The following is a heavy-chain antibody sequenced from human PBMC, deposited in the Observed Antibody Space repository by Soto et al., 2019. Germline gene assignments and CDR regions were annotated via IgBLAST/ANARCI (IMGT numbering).Heavy chain of an antibody. CDR2: INHFGDT. CDR1: GGAFNNFF. V-gene: IGHV4-34*01. CDR3: AGPPHETQGS. Sequence: PSETLSLTCAVCGGAFNNFFWAWIRQTPGKGLEWIGEINHFGDTHYNPSLGSRVSKSVDLSKNQYSLKLTSLSAADTAVYYCAGPPHETQGSWGQGTQVTVSS. J-gene: IGHJ1*01.